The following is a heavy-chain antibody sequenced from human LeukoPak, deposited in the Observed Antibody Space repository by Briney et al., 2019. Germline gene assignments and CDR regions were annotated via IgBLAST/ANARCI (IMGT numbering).Heavy chain of an antibody. D-gene: IGHD6-13*01. CDR1: GGSISSSSYY. J-gene: IGHJ5*02. CDR2: IYYSGST. CDR3: AGCIAAAGISLFDP. V-gene: IGHV4-39*07. Sequence: PSETLSLTCTVSGGSISSSSYYWGWIRQPPGKGLEWIGSIYYSGSTYYNPSLKSRVTISVDTSKNQFSLKLSSVTAADTAVYYCAGCIAAAGISLFDPWGQGTLVTVSS.